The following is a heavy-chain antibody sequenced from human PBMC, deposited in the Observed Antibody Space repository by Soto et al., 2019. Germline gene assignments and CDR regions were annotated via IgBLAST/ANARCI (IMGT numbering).Heavy chain of an antibody. CDR1: GYTLTELS. CDR3: ARGVDAGVDV. V-gene: IGHV1-8*01. CDR2: MSPNSGAT. J-gene: IGHJ6*02. D-gene: IGHD1-1*01. Sequence: ASVKVSCKVSGYTLTELSMHWVRQATGQGLEWLGWMSPNSGATGYAQKFQGRVTMTRDTSMTTAYMELSNLRSEDTAMYYCARGVDAGVDVWGQGTTVTVSS.